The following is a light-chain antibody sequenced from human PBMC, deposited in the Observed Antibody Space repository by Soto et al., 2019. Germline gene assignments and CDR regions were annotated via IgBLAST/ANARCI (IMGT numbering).Light chain of an antibody. V-gene: IGKV3-15*01. CDR1: QSVETF. CDR3: QQYHAWPPGT. J-gene: IGKJ4*01. CDR2: GAS. Sequence: DIVMTQSPAILSVSPGERATLSCRASQSVETFLAWFQHKAGQAPRLLIFGASTRAAGVPARFSGGGSGTEFTLTIDSLRSEDFAFDCCQQYHAWPPGTFGGGTKVEIK.